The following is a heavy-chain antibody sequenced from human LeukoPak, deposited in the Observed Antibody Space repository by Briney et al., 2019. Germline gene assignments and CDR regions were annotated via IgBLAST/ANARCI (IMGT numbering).Heavy chain of an antibody. CDR3: ARAPTGVLTL. CDR1: GFTFSSYS. CDR2: ISSSSSYI. Sequence: PGGSLRLSCAASGFTFSSYSMNWVRQAPGKGLEWVSSISSSSSYIYYADSGKGRFTISRDNTKNSLYLQMNSLRAEDTAVYYCARAPTGVLTLWGQGTLVTVSS. V-gene: IGHV3-21*01. D-gene: IGHD7-27*01. J-gene: IGHJ4*02.